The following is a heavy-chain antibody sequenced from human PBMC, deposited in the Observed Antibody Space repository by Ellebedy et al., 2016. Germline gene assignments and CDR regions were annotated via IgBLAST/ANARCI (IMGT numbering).Heavy chain of an antibody. CDR2: INAGNGNT. CDR1: GYTFTSYA. CDR3: ARSIGDFWSGYYTDAFDI. Sequence: ASVKVSCKASGYTFTSYAMHWVRQAPGQRLEWMGWINAGNGNTKYSQKFQGRVTITRDTSASTAYMELSSLRSEDTAVYYCARSIGDFWSGYYTDAFDIWGQGTMVTVSS. D-gene: IGHD3-3*01. J-gene: IGHJ3*02. V-gene: IGHV1-3*01.